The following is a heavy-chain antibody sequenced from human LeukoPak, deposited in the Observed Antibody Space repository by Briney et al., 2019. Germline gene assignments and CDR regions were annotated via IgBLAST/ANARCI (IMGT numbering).Heavy chain of an antibody. Sequence: SETLSLTCTVSGGSISSYYWSWIRQPPGKGLEWIGYIYYSGSTNYNPSLKSRVTISVDTSKNQFPLKLSSVTAADTAVYYCARMVGWFDPWGQGTLVTVSS. CDR3: ARMVGWFDP. CDR2: IYYSGST. V-gene: IGHV4-59*01. CDR1: GGSISSYY. J-gene: IGHJ5*02. D-gene: IGHD3-10*01.